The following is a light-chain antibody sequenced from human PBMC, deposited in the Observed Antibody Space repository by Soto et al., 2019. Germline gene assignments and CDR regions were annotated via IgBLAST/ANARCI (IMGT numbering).Light chain of an antibody. CDR3: QQRSNWPPVT. J-gene: IGKJ4*01. CDR1: QSVTRY. V-gene: IGKV3-11*01. CDR2: DAS. Sequence: EIVLTQSPATLSLSPGERATLSCRASQSVTRYLAWYQQKPGQAPRLLIYDASSRATGIPARFSDSGSGTDFTLTISDLEPEDFAVYYCQQRSNWPPVTFGGGTKVEIK.